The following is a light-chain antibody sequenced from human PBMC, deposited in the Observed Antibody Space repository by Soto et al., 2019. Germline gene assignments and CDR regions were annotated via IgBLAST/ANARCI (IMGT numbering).Light chain of an antibody. V-gene: IGKV3-15*01. CDR1: QSVSSD. J-gene: IGKJ2*01. Sequence: EIVMTQSPATLSVSPGERATLSCRASQSVSSDLAWYRHKPGQAPRLLIYGASTRATGIPARFSGSGSGTEFTLTISSLQSEDFAVYYCQQFNNWPYTFGQGTKLAIK. CDR2: GAS. CDR3: QQFNNWPYT.